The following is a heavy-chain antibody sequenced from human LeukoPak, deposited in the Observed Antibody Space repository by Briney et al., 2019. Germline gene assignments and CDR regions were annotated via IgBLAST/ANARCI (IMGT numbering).Heavy chain of an antibody. CDR3: ARGSDYYGSGSYFDY. Sequence: SETLSLTCTVSGGSISSYYWSWIRQPPGKGLEWIGYIYYSGSTNYNPSLKSRVTISVDTSKNQFSLKLSSVTAADTAVYYCARGSDYYGSGSYFDYWGQGTLVTVSS. V-gene: IGHV4-59*08. D-gene: IGHD3-10*01. CDR1: GGSISSYY. CDR2: IYYSGST. J-gene: IGHJ4*02.